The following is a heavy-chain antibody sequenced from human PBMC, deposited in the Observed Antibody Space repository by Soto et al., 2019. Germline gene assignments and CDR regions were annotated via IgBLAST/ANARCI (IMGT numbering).Heavy chain of an antibody. D-gene: IGHD3-22*01. J-gene: IGHJ5*02. V-gene: IGHV1-2*02. Sequence: ASEKVSCKPSGYTFTGYFIHWVRQAPGQGLEWMGWINPNSGDTNYAQKCQGRVTMTRDTSISTAYMELSRLRSDDTAVYYCARTGNYYDSRGYNWFDPWGQGTLVTVSS. CDR3: ARTGNYYDSRGYNWFDP. CDR1: GYTFTGYF. CDR2: INPNSGDT.